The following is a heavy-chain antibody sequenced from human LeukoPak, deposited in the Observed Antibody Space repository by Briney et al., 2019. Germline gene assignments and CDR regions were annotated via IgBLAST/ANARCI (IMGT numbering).Heavy chain of an antibody. V-gene: IGHV3-15*01. CDR3: ASEDSSGWHPGY. Sequence: GGSLRLSCAASGFTFSNAWMSWVRQAPGKGLEWVGRIKSKTDGGTTDYAAPVKGRFTISRDNSKNTLYLQMNSLRAEDTAAFYCASEDSSGWHPGYWGQGTLVTVSS. J-gene: IGHJ4*02. D-gene: IGHD6-19*01. CDR1: GFTFSNAW. CDR2: IKSKTDGGTT.